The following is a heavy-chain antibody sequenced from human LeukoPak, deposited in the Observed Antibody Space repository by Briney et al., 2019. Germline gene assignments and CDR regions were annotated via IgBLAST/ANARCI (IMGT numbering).Heavy chain of an antibody. Sequence: TSETLSLTCSVSGGSISSSSYYWGWIRQPPGKGLEWIGSIYYSGSTYYNPSLKSRVTISEDTSKNQFSLKLSSVTAADTAVYYCARDIAAGGAFDYWGQGTLVTVSS. CDR3: ARDIAAGGAFDY. V-gene: IGHV4-39*07. D-gene: IGHD6-13*01. J-gene: IGHJ4*02. CDR2: IYYSGST. CDR1: GGSISSSSYY.